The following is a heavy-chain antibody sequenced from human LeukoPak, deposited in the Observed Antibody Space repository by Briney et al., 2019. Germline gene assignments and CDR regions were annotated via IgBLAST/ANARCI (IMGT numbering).Heavy chain of an antibody. J-gene: IGHJ4*02. CDR3: AKGSAGDFDY. Sequence: SLRLSCAAAGFPFEDYALHWVPPAPGKGLEWVSGISWDSGTIGYADSVKGRFTISRDNAKNSLYLQMNSLRAEDTALYYCAKGSAGDFDYWGQGTLVTVSS. CDR1: GFPFEDYA. D-gene: IGHD6-13*01. V-gene: IGHV3-9*01. CDR2: ISWDSGTI.